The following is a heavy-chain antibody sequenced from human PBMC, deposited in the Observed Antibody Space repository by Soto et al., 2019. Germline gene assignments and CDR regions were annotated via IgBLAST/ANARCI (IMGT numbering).Heavy chain of an antibody. Sequence: ASVKVSCKASGYTFSDYDIHRVRQAPGQGLEWMGWINPNSGGTKYAPKFQGGVTMTRDTSITTAYMELSRLRSGDTAVYYCAREPATAKPEGVDFWGQGTLVTVSS. CDR2: INPNSGGT. J-gene: IGHJ4*02. CDR3: AREPATAKPEGVDF. D-gene: IGHD1-1*01. CDR1: GYTFSDYD. V-gene: IGHV1-2*02.